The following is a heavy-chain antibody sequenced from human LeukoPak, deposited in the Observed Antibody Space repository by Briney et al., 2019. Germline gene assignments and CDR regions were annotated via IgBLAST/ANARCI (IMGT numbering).Heavy chain of an antibody. CDR2: INHSGST. Sequence: PSETLSLTCAVYGVSFSGYYWSWLRQPPGKGLEWIGEINHSGSTNSTPSLKSRLTISVDTSKNQFSLKLSSVTAADTAVYSCARGKEWVTFTGSYYYYMDVWGKGTTVTVSS. J-gene: IGHJ6*03. CDR1: GVSFSGYY. D-gene: IGHD2-21*02. CDR3: ARGKEWVTFTGSYYYYMDV. V-gene: IGHV4-34*01.